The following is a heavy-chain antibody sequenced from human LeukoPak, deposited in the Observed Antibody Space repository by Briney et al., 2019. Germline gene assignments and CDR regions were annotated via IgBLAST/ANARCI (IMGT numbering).Heavy chain of an antibody. D-gene: IGHD6-19*01. CDR3: ARAGSGSGWYFDY. J-gene: IGHJ4*02. CDR1: GYDFTSVA. V-gene: IGHV1-18*01. Sequence: ASVKVSSKPSGYDFTSVAITSVRRAPGQGLAWIRWIRPYNGNTRYAQKFQGRVDMTTETSTTTAYMELRALRFRDTAVYYCARAGSGSGWYFDYWGQGTLVTVS. CDR2: IRPYNGNT.